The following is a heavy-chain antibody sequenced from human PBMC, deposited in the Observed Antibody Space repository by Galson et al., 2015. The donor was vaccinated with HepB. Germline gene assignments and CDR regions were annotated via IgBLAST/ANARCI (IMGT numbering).Heavy chain of an antibody. J-gene: IGHJ4*02. CDR3: VKVPEGY. CDR1: GFTFSTYA. V-gene: IGHV3-64D*06. Sequence: SLRLSCAASGFTFSTYAMYWVRQAPGKGLEYVSGISSNGGSTYYADSVKGRFTVSRDNSKNTLYLQMSSLRTEDTAVYYCVKVPEGYWGQGTLVTVSS. CDR2: ISSNGGST.